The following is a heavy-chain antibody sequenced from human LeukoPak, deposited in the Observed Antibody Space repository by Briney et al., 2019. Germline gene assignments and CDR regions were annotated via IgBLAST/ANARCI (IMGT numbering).Heavy chain of an antibody. V-gene: IGHV4-34*01. J-gene: IGHJ5*02. Sequence: SETLSLTCAVYGGSFSGYYWSWIRQPPGKGLEWIGEINHSGSTNYNPSLKSRVTISVDTSKNQFSLKLSSVTAADTAVYYCARRPGYCPNGVCYKRNWFDPWGQGTLVTVSS. CDR2: INHSGST. D-gene: IGHD2-8*01. CDR3: ARRPGYCPNGVCYKRNWFDP. CDR1: GGSFSGYY.